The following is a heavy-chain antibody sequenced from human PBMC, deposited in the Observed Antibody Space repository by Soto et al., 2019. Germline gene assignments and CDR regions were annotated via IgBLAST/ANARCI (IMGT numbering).Heavy chain of an antibody. D-gene: IGHD1-26*01. V-gene: IGHV3-48*02. CDR3: ARDLMDVGYYYYYYMDV. CDR1: GFTFSSYS. Sequence: GGSLRLSCAASGFTFSSYSMNWVRQAPGKGLEWVSYISSSSSTIYYADSVKGRFTISRDNAKNSLYLQMNSLRDEDMAVYYCARDLMDVGYYYYYYMDVWGKGTTVTVSS. CDR2: ISSSSSTI. J-gene: IGHJ6*03.